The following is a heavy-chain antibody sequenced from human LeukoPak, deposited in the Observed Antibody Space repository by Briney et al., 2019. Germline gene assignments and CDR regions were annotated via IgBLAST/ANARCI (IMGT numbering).Heavy chain of an antibody. Sequence: PGGSLRLSCAASGLTFSSYAMSWVRQAPGKGLEWVSAISGSGGSTYYADSVKGRFTISRDNSKNTLYLQMNSLRAEDTAVYYCAKGLSDAMIVVVITSWGQGTLVTVSS. CDR2: ISGSGGST. J-gene: IGHJ4*02. CDR3: AKGLSDAMIVVVITS. V-gene: IGHV3-23*01. D-gene: IGHD3-22*01. CDR1: GLTFSSYA.